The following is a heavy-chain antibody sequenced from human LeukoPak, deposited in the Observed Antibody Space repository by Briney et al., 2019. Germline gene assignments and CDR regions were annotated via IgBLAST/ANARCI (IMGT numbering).Heavy chain of an antibody. V-gene: IGHV1-18*01. CDR2: ISAYNGDT. D-gene: IGHD3-10*01. J-gene: IGHJ4*02. Sequence: ASVKVSCKASDYTFTSYGISWVRQAPGQGLEWMGWISAYNGDTNYAQKLQGRVTMTTDTSTSTAYMELRSLRSDDTAVYYCARYYYGSGSYWSHYYFDYWGQGTLVTVSS. CDR1: DYTFTSYG. CDR3: ARYYYGSGSYWSHYYFDY.